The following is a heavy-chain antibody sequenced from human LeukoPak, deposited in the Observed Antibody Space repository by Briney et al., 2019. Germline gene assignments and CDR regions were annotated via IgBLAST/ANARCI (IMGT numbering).Heavy chain of an antibody. CDR2: ISGSGGST. CDR3: AKVGEIGLKIAARYGYADY. J-gene: IGHJ4*02. D-gene: IGHD6-6*01. Sequence: PGGSLRLSCAASGFTFDDYGMSWVRQAPGKGLEWVSAISGSGGSTYYADSVKGRFTISRDNSKNTLYLQMNSLRAEDTAVYYCAKVGEIGLKIAARYGYADYWGQGTLVTVSS. V-gene: IGHV3-23*01. CDR1: GFTFDDYG.